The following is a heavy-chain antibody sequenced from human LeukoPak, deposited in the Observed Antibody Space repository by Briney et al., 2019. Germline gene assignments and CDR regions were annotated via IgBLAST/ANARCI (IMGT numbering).Heavy chain of an antibody. CDR3: AREGYYYGSGSYFFDY. D-gene: IGHD3-10*01. CDR1: GYTFTSYG. CDR2: ISAYNGNT. J-gene: IGHJ4*02. Sequence: ASVKVSCKASGYTFTSYGISWVRQAPGQGLEWMGWISAYNGNTNYAQKLQGRVTMTTDTSTSTAYMELRSLRSDDTAVYYCAREGYYYGSGSYFFDYWGQGTLVTVRS. V-gene: IGHV1-18*01.